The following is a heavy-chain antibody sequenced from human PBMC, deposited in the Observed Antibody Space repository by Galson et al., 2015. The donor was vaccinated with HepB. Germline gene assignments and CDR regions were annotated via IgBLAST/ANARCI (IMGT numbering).Heavy chain of an antibody. V-gene: IGHV3-23*01. CDR2: ITGRGDIT. CDR1: GFAFSSYA. J-gene: IGHJ4*02. CDR3: ATPSITTITLFDF. Sequence: SLRLSCAASGFAFSSYAMSWVRQAPGKGLEWVSAITGRGDITYYTDSVRGRFTISRDNSRNTLYLEMNSLRAEDTAIYYCATPSITTITLFDFWGQGTLVTVSS. D-gene: IGHD3-16*01.